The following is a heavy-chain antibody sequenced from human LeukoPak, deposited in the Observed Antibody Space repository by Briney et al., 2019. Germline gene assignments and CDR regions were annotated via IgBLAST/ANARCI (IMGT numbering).Heavy chain of an antibody. CDR2: IIPIFGTA. D-gene: IGHD2-2*01. CDR1: GGTFSSYA. J-gene: IGHJ6*03. Sequence: GSSVKVSCKASGGTFSSYAISWVRQAPGQGLEWMGGIIPIFGTANYAQKFQGRVTITTDESTSTAYMELSSLRSEDTAVYYCARLPYCSSTSCYPVRYYYMDVWGKGTTVTVSS. V-gene: IGHV1-69*05. CDR3: ARLPYCSSTSCYPVRYYYMDV.